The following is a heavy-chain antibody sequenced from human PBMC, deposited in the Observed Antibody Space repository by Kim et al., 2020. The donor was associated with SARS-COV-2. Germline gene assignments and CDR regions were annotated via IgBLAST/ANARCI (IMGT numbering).Heavy chain of an antibody. CDR2: IWYDGSNK. CDR1: GFSFSSYG. D-gene: IGHD3-16*01. Sequence: GGSLRLSCAASGFSFSSYGIHWVRQAPGKGLEWVAVIWYDGSNKYYADSVKGRFTISRDNSKNTLYLQMDSLRAEDTAVYYCATLGYWGQGTLVTVSS. J-gene: IGHJ4*02. CDR3: ATLGY. V-gene: IGHV3-33*01.